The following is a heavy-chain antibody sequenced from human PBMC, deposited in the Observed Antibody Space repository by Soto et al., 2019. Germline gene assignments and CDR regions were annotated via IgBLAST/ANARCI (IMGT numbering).Heavy chain of an antibody. CDR3: AGVHYHWDYTNWFDP. D-gene: IGHD1-7*01. V-gene: IGHV3-7*01. CDR1: GFTFSSYW. J-gene: IGHJ5*02. CDR2: IKQDGSEK. Sequence: EVQLVESGGGLVQPGGSLRLSCAASGFTFSSYWMSWVRQAPGKGLEWVANIKQDGSEKYYVDSVKGRFTISRDNAKNSRYLQMNSLRAEDTAVYYCAGVHYHWDYTNWFDPWGQGTLVTVSS.